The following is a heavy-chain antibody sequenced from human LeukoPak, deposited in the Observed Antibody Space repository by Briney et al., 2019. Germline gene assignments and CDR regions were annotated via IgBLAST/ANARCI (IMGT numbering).Heavy chain of an antibody. J-gene: IGHJ3*02. CDR3: ARITNGTPRDNAFDI. CDR1: RYTFTDYY. Sequence: ASVKVSCKASRYTFTDYYLHWVRQAPGQGLEWMGWINPHSGGTEYAQKFQGRVTMTRDTSISTGYMELSRLRYDDTAVYYCARITNGTPRDNAFDIWGQGTLVTISS. V-gene: IGHV1-2*02. D-gene: IGHD2-8*01. CDR2: INPHSGGT.